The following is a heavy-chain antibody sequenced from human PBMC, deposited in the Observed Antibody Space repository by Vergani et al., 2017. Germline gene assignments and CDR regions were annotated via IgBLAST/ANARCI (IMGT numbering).Heavy chain of an antibody. CDR3: ARLPYSNSWQFDAFNI. CDR1: EFTFSNYA. D-gene: IGHD6-13*01. V-gene: IGHV3-21*01. CDR2: ISSSGLYI. J-gene: IGHJ3*02. Sequence: EVQLLESGGGLVQPGGSLRLSCAASEFTFSNYAMNWVRQAPGKGLEWVSGISSSGLYIYYADSLKGRFTISRDNAKNSLYLQMNSLRAEDTAVYYCARLPYSNSWQFDAFNIWGQGTMVTVSS.